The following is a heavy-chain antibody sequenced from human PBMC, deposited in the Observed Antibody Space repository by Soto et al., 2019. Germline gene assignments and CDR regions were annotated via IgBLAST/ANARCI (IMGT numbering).Heavy chain of an antibody. CDR2: ISSGSSYL. CDR1: GFTFSTFA. J-gene: IGHJ4*02. V-gene: IGHV3-21*01. CDR3: TRAGSGYYDSRDYSKGNG. Sequence: GVYLRLSCAASGFTFSTFAMNWVRQAPGKGLEWVASISSGSSYLYYADPVKGRFTISRDNAKNSLYLQMNSLTAEDTAVYYCTRAGSGYYDSRDYSKGNGWGQGT. D-gene: IGHD3-22*01.